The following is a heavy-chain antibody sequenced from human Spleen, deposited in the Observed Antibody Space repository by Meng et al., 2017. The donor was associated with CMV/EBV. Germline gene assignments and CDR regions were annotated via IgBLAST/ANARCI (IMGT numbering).Heavy chain of an antibody. J-gene: IGHJ4*02. Sequence: GESLKISCAASGFTFSNYCMNWVRQAPGKGLEWVSYISSSGSTIYYADSVKGRFTISRDNAKNSLYLQMNSLRAEDTAVYYCARHGYNNYFFDFWGQGTLVTVSS. CDR1: GFTFSNYC. CDR3: ARHGYNNYFFDF. V-gene: IGHV3-48*04. CDR2: ISSSGSTI. D-gene: IGHD5-24*01.